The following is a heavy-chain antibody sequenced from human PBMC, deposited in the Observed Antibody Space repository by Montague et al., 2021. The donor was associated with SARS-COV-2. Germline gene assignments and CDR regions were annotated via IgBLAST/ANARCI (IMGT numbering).Heavy chain of an antibody. CDR2: TYYRSKWYN. CDR1: GDSASSNIAA. J-gene: IGHJ4*02. Sequence: CAISGDSASSNIAAWNWTRQSPSRGLEWLGRTYYRSKWYNDYAVSVRSRITISPDTSKNQFSLQLNSVTPEDTAVYYCTQERGPGRTTWHYFDYWGQGTLVTVSS. D-gene: IGHD1-14*01. CDR3: TQERGPGRTTWHYFDY. V-gene: IGHV6-1*01.